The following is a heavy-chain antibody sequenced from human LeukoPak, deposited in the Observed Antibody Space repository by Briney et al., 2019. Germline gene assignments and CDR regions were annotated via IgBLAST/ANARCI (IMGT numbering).Heavy chain of an antibody. Sequence: PSETLSLTCTVSGGSISSSSYYWGWIRQPPGKGLEWIGSIYYSGSTYYNPSLKSRVTISVDTSKNQFSLKLSSVTAADTAVYYCARHHPLVRFLEWLPSAPFDPWGQGTLSPSPQ. J-gene: IGHJ5*02. CDR1: GGSISSSSYY. CDR3: ARHHPLVRFLEWLPSAPFDP. D-gene: IGHD3-3*01. V-gene: IGHV4-39*01. CDR2: IYYSGST.